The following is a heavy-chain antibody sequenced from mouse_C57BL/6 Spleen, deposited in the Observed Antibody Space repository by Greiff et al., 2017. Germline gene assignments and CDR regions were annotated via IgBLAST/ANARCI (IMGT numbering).Heavy chain of an antibody. CDR1: GYTFTSYW. CDR3: AKGGLPWFAY. J-gene: IGHJ3*01. CDR2: IYPGSGST. D-gene: IGHD2-4*01. Sequence: QVQLQQPGAELVKPGASVKMSCKASGYTFTSYWITWVKQRPGQGLEWIGDIYPGSGSTNYNEKFPSKATLTVDTSSSTSYMQLSSLTSEDSAVYYCAKGGLPWFAYWGQGTLVTVSA. V-gene: IGHV1-55*01.